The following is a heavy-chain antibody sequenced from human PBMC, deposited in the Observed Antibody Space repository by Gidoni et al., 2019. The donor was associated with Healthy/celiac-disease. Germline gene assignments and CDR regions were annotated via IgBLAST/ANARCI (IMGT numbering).Heavy chain of an antibody. V-gene: IGHV4-4*07. CDR2: IYTSGST. CDR3: ARAAFLTISGGYYYYMDV. CDR1: GGSISSYY. Sequence: QVQLQESGPGLVKPSETLSLTCTVSGGSISSYYWSWIRQPAGKGLEWIGRIYTSGSTNYNPSLKSRVTMSVDTSKNQFSLKLSSVTAADTAVYYCARAAFLTISGGYYYYMDVWGKGTTVTVSS. D-gene: IGHD3-3*01. J-gene: IGHJ6*03.